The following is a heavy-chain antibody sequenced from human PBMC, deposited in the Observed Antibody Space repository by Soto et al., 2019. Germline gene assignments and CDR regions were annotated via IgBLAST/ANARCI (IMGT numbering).Heavy chain of an antibody. CDR2: ISGSGGST. CDR1: GFTFSSYA. Sequence: GGSLRLSCAASGFTFSSYAMSWVRQAPGKGLEWVSAISGSGGSTYYADSVKGRFTISRDNSKNTLYLQMNSLRAEDTAVYYCAKGSYYDSDSGGRIDYWGQGTLVTVSS. D-gene: IGHD3-22*01. J-gene: IGHJ4*02. V-gene: IGHV3-23*01. CDR3: AKGSYYDSDSGGRIDY.